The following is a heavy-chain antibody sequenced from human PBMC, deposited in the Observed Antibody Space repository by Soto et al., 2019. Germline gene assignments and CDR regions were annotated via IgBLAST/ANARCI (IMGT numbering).Heavy chain of an antibody. V-gene: IGHV4-4*07. CDR3: ATVVIPGTRHTDFDS. Sequence: PSETLSLTCTVSGGSVSSQYWSWIRQPAGKGLEWTGRIYNGGIPLIHHSLESRVALSLDTSKNQFSLNLTSVTATDTAVYYCATVVIPGTRHTDFDSRGQGVSVTVSS. D-gene: IGHD2-21*01. CDR1: GGSVSSQY. CDR2: IYNGGIP. J-gene: IGHJ5*01.